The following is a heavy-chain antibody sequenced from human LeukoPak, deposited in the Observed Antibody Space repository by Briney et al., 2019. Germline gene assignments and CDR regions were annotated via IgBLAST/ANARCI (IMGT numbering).Heavy chain of an antibody. D-gene: IGHD3-22*01. CDR2: ISGSGGST. Sequence: PGGSLRLSCAASGFTFSSYAMSWVRQAPGKGLEWVSAISGSGGSTYYADSVKGRFTISRGNSKNTLYLQMNSLRAEDTAVYYCATSITMIVVVITPPDYWGQGTLVTVSS. CDR3: ATSITMIVVVITPPDY. V-gene: IGHV3-23*01. J-gene: IGHJ4*02. CDR1: GFTFSSYA.